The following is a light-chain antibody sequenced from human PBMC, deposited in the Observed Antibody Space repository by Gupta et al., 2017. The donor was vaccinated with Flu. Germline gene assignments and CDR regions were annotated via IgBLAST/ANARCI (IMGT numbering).Light chain of an antibody. CDR3: HQSSSFPIT. Sequence: FQSGTPKEKVTITCRASQTIGSNLHWYQQKPGQSPNLLIKYASQSSSGVPSRFSGSGSGTDFTLTINSVEAEDAATYYCHQSSSFPITFGQGTRLEIK. CDR2: YAS. V-gene: IGKV6-21*01. J-gene: IGKJ5*01. CDR1: QTIGSN.